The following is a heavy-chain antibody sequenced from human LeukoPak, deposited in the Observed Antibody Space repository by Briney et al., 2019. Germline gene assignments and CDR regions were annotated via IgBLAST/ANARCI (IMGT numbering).Heavy chain of an antibody. CDR1: GGSISSYY. J-gene: IGHJ6*02. CDR3: ARDSCSSTSCYTPEDYYYYYGMDV. D-gene: IGHD2-2*02. V-gene: IGHV4-4*07. Sequence: SETLSLTCTVSGGSISSYYWSWIRQPAGKGLEWIGRIYTSGSTNYNPSLKSRVTMSVDTSKNQFSLKLSSVTAADTAAYYCARDSCSSTSCYTPEDYYYYYGMDVWGQGTTVTVSS. CDR2: IYTSGST.